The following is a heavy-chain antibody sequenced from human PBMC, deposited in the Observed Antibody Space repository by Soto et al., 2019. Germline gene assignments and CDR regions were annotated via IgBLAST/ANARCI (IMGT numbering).Heavy chain of an antibody. CDR3: ARDGDYELIGELDY. CDR1: GFTFSNNW. V-gene: IGHV3-7*01. D-gene: IGHD4-17*01. CDR2: IKQDGSEK. Sequence: EVQLVESGGGLVQPGGSLRLSCAASGFTFSNNWMNWVRQAPGKGLEWVANIKQDGSEKYYVDSVKGRFTISRDNAKNSLYLQMNNLRAEDTAVYYCARDGDYELIGELDYWGQGTLVTVSS. J-gene: IGHJ4*02.